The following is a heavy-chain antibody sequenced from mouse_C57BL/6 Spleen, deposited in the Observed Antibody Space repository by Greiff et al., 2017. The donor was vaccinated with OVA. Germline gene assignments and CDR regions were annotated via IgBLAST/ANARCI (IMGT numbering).Heavy chain of an antibody. CDR2: INPSSGYT. D-gene: IGHD1-1*01. CDR3: ARIITTPGWYFDV. CDR1: GYTFTSYW. J-gene: IGHJ1*03. Sequence: QVQLQQSGAELAKPGASVKLSCKASGYTFTSYWMHWVNQRPGQGLEWIGYINPSSGYTKYNQKFKDKATLTADKSSSTAYMQLSSLTYEDSAVYYCARIITTPGWYFDVWGTGTTVTVSS. V-gene: IGHV1-7*01.